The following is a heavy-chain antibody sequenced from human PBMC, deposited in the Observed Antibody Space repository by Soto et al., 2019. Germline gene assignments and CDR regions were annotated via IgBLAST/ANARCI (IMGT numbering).Heavy chain of an antibody. J-gene: IGHJ4*02. CDR1: GFTFSDYY. Sequence: QVQLVESGGGLVKPGGSLRLSCAASGFTFSDYYMSWIRQAPGKGLEWVSYISSSSSYTNYADSVKGRFTISRDNAENALYRQMDSLRGEDTAVDYCGRERGSGSYYNVGDWGQGTLVTVSS. V-gene: IGHV3-11*05. CDR3: GRERGSGSYYNVGD. CDR2: ISSSSSYT. D-gene: IGHD3-10*01.